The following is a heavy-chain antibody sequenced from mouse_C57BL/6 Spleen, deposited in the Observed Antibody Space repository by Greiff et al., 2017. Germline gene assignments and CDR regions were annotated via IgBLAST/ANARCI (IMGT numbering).Heavy chain of an antibody. D-gene: IGHD1-1*01. CDR3: ARITTVVAPFDY. J-gene: IGHJ2*01. V-gene: IGHV1-20*01. Sequence: VQLKESGPELVKPGDSVKISCKASGYSFTGYFMNWVMRSHGKSLEWIGRINPYNGDTFYNQKFKGKATLTVDKSSSTAHMELRSLTSEDSAVYYCARITTVVAPFDYWGQGTTLTVSS. CDR2: INPYNGDT. CDR1: GYSFTGYF.